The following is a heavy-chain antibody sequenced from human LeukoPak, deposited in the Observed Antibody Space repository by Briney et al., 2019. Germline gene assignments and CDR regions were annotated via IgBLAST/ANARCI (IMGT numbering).Heavy chain of an antibody. D-gene: IGHD1-1*01. CDR3: ARRGKFGTTGTTRISRYYMDV. CDR1: GGSFSGYY. CDR2: INHSGST. V-gene: IGHV4-34*01. J-gene: IGHJ6*03. Sequence: SETLSLTCAVYGGSFSGYYWSWIRQPPGKGLEWIGEINHSGSTNYNPSLKSRVTISVDTSKNQFSLKLSSVTAADTAVYYCARRGKFGTTGTTRISRYYMDVWGKGTTVTVSS.